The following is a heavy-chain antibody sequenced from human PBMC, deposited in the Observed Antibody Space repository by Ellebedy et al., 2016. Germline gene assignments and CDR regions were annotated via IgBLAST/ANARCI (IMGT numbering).Heavy chain of an antibody. CDR3: RPGHYANL. J-gene: IGHJ5*02. Sequence: GESLKISXATSGFTFSNYFMTWVRQAPGKGLEWVATISAGGETTYFADSVRGRFTVSRDNSKSTLYLHMNNLRADDTAVYYCRPGHYANLWGHGTLVTVSS. CDR1: GFTFSNYF. D-gene: IGHD4-17*01. CDR2: ISAGGETT. V-gene: IGHV3-23*01.